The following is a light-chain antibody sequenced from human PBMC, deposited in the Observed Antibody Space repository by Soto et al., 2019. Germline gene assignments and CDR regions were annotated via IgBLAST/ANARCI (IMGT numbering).Light chain of an antibody. CDR2: AAS. J-gene: IGKJ1*01. CDR1: QSIANY. Sequence: DIQMTQSASSLSASVGDRVTITCRASQSIANYLNWYQQKPGKAPKRLIYAASSLQSGVPSRFSGSGSGTDFTLTISSLQPEDFATYYCQQSYSTPQFGQGTKV. V-gene: IGKV1-39*01. CDR3: QQSYSTPQ.